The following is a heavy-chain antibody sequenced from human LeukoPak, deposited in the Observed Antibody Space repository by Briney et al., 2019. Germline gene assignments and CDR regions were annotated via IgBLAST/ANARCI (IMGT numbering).Heavy chain of an antibody. V-gene: IGHV5-51*01. Sequence: GESLKISCKGSGYSFTSYWIGWVRQMPGKGLEWMGIIYDTRYSPSFQGQVTISADKSISTAYLQWSSLKASDTAMYYCARHHYDSSGYWPSPPLIGDYYYYMDVWGKGTTVTVSS. D-gene: IGHD3-22*01. J-gene: IGHJ6*03. CDR1: GYSFTSYW. CDR2: IYDT. CDR3: ARHHYDSSGYWPSPPLIGDYYYYMDV.